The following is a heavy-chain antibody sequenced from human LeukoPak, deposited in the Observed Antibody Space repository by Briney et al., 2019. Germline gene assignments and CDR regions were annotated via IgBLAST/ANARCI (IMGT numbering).Heavy chain of an antibody. CDR3: ARGLVHDTSGYYSDY. CDR2: ISGSGGSI. Sequence: GGSLRLSCTASGFTFSDYAMSWVRQAPGKGLEWVSGISGSGGSIRYADSVKGRFIISRDNSKNTLYLQMNSLRAEDTAVYYCARGLVHDTSGYYSDYWGQGTLLTVSS. D-gene: IGHD3-22*01. J-gene: IGHJ4*02. CDR1: GFTFSDYA. V-gene: IGHV3-23*01.